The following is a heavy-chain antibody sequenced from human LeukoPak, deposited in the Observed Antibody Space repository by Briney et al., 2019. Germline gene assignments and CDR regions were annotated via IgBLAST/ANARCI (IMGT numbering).Heavy chain of an antibody. V-gene: IGHV4-59*12. Sequence: SETLSLTCTVSGGSISSYYWSWIRQPPGKGLEWIGYIYYSGSTNYNPSLKSRVTISVDTSKNQFSLKLSSVTAADTAVYYCARVKGIAVATRAIMDVWGKGTTVTVSS. CDR3: ARVKGIAVATRAIMDV. CDR2: IYYSGST. D-gene: IGHD6-19*01. J-gene: IGHJ6*04. CDR1: GGSISSYY.